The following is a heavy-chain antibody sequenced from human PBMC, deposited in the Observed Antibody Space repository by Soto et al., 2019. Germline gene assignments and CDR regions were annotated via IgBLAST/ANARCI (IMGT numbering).Heavy chain of an antibody. J-gene: IGHJ6*02. Sequence: SVKVSCKASGYTFTGYYMHWVRQAPGQGLEWMGGIIPIFGTANYAQKFQGRVTITADESTSTAYMELSSLRSEDTAVYYCARGYPGLELPSYYGMDVWGQGTTVTVSS. V-gene: IGHV1-69*13. D-gene: IGHD1-7*01. CDR3: ARGYPGLELPSYYGMDV. CDR1: GYTFTGYY. CDR2: IIPIFGTA.